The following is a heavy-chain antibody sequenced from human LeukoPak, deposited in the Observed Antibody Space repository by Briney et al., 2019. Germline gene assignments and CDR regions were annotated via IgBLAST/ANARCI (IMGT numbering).Heavy chain of an antibody. Sequence: GGSLRLSCAASGFTFSSYSMNWVRQAPGKGLEWVSYISSSSSTIYYADSVKGRFTISRDNSKNTLYLQMNSLRAEDTAVYYCGKESTVNSCCDDAFDIWGQGTMATVSS. CDR1: GFTFSSYS. D-gene: IGHD2-15*01. CDR3: GKESTVNSCCDDAFDI. V-gene: IGHV3-48*01. J-gene: IGHJ3*02. CDR2: ISSSSSTI.